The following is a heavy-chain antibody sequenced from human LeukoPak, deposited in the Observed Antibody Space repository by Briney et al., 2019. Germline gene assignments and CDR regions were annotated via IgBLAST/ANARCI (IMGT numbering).Heavy chain of an antibody. V-gene: IGHV3-30-3*01. D-gene: IGHD3-10*01. CDR3: ARDYYGSGSYYNSYGMDV. CDR2: ISYDGSNK. Sequence: GGSLRLSCAASGFTFSSYAMHWVRQAPGKGLEWVAVISYDGSNKYYADSVKGRFTISRDNSKNTLYLQMSSLRAEDTAVYYCARDYYGSGSYYNSYGMDVWGQGTTVTVSS. CDR1: GFTFSSYA. J-gene: IGHJ6*02.